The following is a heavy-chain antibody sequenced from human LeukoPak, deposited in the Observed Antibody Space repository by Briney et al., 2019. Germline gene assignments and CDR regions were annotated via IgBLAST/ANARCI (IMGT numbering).Heavy chain of an antibody. Sequence: PGGSLRLSCAASGFTFSSYGMHWVRQAPGKGLEWVAVISYDGSNKYYADSVKGRFTISRDNSKNTLYLQMNSLRAEDTAVYYCAEEAHHYVSRLNWFDPWGQGTLVTVSS. CDR3: AEEAHHYVSRLNWFDP. V-gene: IGHV3-30*18. CDR2: ISYDGSNK. CDR1: GFTFSSYG. J-gene: IGHJ5*02. D-gene: IGHD3-16*01.